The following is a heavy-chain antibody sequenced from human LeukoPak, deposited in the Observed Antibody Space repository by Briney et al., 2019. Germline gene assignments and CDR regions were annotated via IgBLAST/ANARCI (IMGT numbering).Heavy chain of an antibody. CDR2: IYASGNT. J-gene: IGHJ4*02. CDR1: GASVSTTAYF. D-gene: IGHD5-18*01. V-gene: IGHV4-61*02. CDR3: VRGGDDASMWRYYFDF. Sequence: PSQTLSLTCSVSGASVSTTAYFWNWIRQPAGKGLEWIGRIYASGNTHYNPSLKSRVTMSLDTPKTQFSLKLSSVTAADTAMYYCVRGGDDASMWRYYFDFWGQGTLVSVSS.